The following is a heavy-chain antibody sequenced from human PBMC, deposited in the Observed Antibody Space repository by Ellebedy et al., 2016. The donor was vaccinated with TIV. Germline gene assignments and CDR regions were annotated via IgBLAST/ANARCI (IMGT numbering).Heavy chain of an antibody. D-gene: IGHD4-23*01. Sequence: SVKVSXXASGGTFSSYAISWVRQAPGQGLEWMGGIIPIFGTANYAQKFQGRVTITADKSTSTAYMELSSLRSEDTAVYYCARDLSGNPLGNWFDPWGQGTLVTVSS. CDR3: ARDLSGNPLGNWFDP. CDR1: GGTFSSYA. J-gene: IGHJ5*02. CDR2: IIPIFGTA. V-gene: IGHV1-69*06.